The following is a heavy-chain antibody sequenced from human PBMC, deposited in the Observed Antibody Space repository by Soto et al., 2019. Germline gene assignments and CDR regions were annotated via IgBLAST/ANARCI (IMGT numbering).Heavy chain of an antibody. V-gene: IGHV4-39*01. D-gene: IGHD3-10*01. CDR3: ARHSYYYGSGSDTEP. CDR1: GGFSSRSSYY. Sequence: LSLTGTVPGGFSSRSSYYWGWSRQPPGKGREWIGSIDYSGRTYDNPSLKSRVTISGDTSKNQFSLKLSSVTAADTAVYYCARHSYYYGSGSDTEPWGQGTLVTVSS. CDR2: IDYSGRT. J-gene: IGHJ5*02.